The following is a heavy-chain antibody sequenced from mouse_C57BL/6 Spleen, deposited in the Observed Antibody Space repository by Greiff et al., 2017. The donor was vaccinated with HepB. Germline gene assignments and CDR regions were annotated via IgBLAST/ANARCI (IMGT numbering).Heavy chain of an antibody. V-gene: IGHV5-9-1*02. D-gene: IGHD1-1*02. CDR2: ISSGGDYI. J-gene: IGHJ2*01. Sequence: EVKLMESGEGLVKPGGSLKLSCAASGFTFSSYVMSWVRQTPEKRLEWVAYISSGGDYIYYADTVKGRFTISRDNARNTLYLQMSSLKSEDTAMYYCTRDRGGNYFDYWGQGTTLTVSS. CDR1: GFTFSSYV. CDR3: TRDRGGNYFDY.